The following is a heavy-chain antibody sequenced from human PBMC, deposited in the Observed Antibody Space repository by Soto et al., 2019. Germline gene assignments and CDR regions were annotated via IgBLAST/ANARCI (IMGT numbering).Heavy chain of an antibody. CDR3: ARGYYYGSGSYYRGGPIDY. CDR1: GGSVSSGSYY. D-gene: IGHD3-10*01. Sequence: QVQLQESGPGLVKPSETLSLTCTVSGGSVSSGSYYWSWIRQPPGKGLEWIGYIYYSGSTNYNPSPKSRVTISVDTSKNQFSLKLSSVTAADTAVYYCARGYYYGSGSYYRGGPIDYWGQGTLVTVSS. J-gene: IGHJ4*02. V-gene: IGHV4-61*01. CDR2: IYYSGST.